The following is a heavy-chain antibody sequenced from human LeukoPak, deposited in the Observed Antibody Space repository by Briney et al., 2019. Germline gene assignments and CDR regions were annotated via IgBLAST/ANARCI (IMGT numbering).Heavy chain of an antibody. CDR3: ARDRSSVAAAGYGMDV. D-gene: IGHD6-13*01. CDR1: GFTFSSYA. J-gene: IGHJ6*02. Sequence: GGSLRLSCAASGFTFSSYAMSWVRQAPGKGLEWVAVISYDGSNKYYADSVKGRFTISRDNSKNTLYLQMNSLRAEDTAVYYCARDRSSVAAAGYGMDVWGQGTTVTVSS. CDR2: ISYDGSNK. V-gene: IGHV3-30*04.